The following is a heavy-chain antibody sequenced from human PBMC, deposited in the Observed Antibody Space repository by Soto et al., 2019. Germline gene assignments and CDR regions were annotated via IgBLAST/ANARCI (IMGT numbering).Heavy chain of an antibody. CDR3: ASPPRDSSSYLYHFEH. Sequence: EVQLVESGGGLVKPGGSLRLSCAASGFTFSSYSMNWVRQAPGKGLEWVSSISSSSSYIYYADSVKGRFTISRDNAKNSMYLPKNRLRGRDTAVYLFASPPRDSSSYLYHFEHWGQGTLVTVSS. CDR2: ISSSSSYI. CDR1: GFTFSSYS. J-gene: IGHJ4*02. V-gene: IGHV3-21*01. D-gene: IGHD3-22*01.